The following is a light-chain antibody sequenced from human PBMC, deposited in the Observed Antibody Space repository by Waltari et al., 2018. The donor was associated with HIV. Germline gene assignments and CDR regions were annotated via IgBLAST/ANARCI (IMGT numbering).Light chain of an antibody. CDR3: HQADSFPLT. CDR2: GAS. Sequence: EIVMTQSPATLSVSPGERATLSCRASQSVSSNLAWYQQKPGQAPRLLIYGASTRATGIPARFSGSGSGTEFTLTIGSLQPEDFTTYFCHQADSFPLTFGPGTKVD. CDR1: QSVSSN. J-gene: IGKJ3*01. V-gene: IGKV3-15*01.